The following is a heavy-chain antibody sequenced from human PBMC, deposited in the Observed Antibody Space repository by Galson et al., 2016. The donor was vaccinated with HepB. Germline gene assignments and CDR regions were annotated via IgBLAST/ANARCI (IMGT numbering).Heavy chain of an antibody. Sequence: SVKVSCKASGYRFTTYGMSWVRQAPGQGLEWMGWISASSGNTNYTQRLQGRVTMTRDTSTSTVYMDLRSLTSDDTAVYYCARDRSYHDIVTGYSGGYGMDVWGQGTTVMVSS. CDR1: GYRFTTYG. CDR3: ARDRSYHDIVTGYSGGYGMDV. CDR2: ISASSGNT. D-gene: IGHD3-9*01. J-gene: IGHJ6*02. V-gene: IGHV1-18*01.